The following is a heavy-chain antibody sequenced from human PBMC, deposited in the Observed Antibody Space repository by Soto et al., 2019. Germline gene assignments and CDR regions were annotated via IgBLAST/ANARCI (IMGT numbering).Heavy chain of an antibody. CDR1: GGFLRGSD. CDR2: INHGGIT. J-gene: IGHJ1*01. Sequence: PTDTVYLTCPVYGGFLRGSDWTWNRQPLGKGLEWIGEINHGGITNYNPYVKSRLTTSLDTSQKQDSLELTSVTAADTAVYYCAGVVIRMAIQWIVSGGPGYLV. D-gene: IGHD2-15*01. CDR3: AGVVIRMAIQWIVS. V-gene: IGHV4-34*01.